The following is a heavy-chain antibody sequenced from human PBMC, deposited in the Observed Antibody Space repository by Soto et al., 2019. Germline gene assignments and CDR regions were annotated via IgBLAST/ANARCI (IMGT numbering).Heavy chain of an antibody. J-gene: IGHJ4*02. V-gene: IGHV1-24*01. D-gene: IGHD6-6*01. CDR1: GYTLTELS. CDR3: ATDLEGSIAALKSSY. CDR2: FDPEDGET. Sequence: PGASVKVSCKGSGYTLTELSMPWVRPAPGKGLEWMGGFDPEDGETIYAQKFQGRVTMTEDTSTDTAYMELSSLRSEDTAVYYCATDLEGSIAALKSSYWGQGTLVTVSS.